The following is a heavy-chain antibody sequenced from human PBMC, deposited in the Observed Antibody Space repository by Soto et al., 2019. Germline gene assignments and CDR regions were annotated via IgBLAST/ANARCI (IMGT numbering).Heavy chain of an antibody. J-gene: IGHJ6*02. CDR1: GFTFSYHA. Sequence: QVQLVESGGGVVQPGRSLRLSCAASGFTFSYHALNWVRQAPGKGLEWVAVISYDGDNKYIAESVKGRFTISRDNSKKTVSLQMNGLRAEDKAMYFCARGTTTSAFSAMDVWGQGTTVTVSS. CDR3: ARGTTTSAFSAMDV. V-gene: IGHV3-30-3*01. CDR2: ISYDGDNK. D-gene: IGHD1-1*01.